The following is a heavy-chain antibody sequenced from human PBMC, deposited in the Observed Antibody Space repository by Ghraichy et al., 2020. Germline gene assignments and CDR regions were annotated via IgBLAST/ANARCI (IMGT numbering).Heavy chain of an antibody. D-gene: IGHD6-19*01. CDR1: GFTFSDSA. CDR3: TKSVAARPVSGTSYYFDY. CDR2: IRSKANSHAT. Sequence: GESLNISCAASGFTFSDSALHWVRQASGKGLEWVGRIRSKANSHATAYAASVTGRFTISRDDSKNTAYLEMSSLKTEDTAVYYCTKSVAARPVSGTSYYFDYWGQGPLVTVAS. J-gene: IGHJ4*02. V-gene: IGHV3-73*01.